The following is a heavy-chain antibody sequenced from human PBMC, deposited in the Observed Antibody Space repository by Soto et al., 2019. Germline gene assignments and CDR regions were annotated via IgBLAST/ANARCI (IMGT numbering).Heavy chain of an antibody. J-gene: IGHJ6*02. Sequence: PSETLSLTCTVSGGSVSSNSYSWGWIRQSPGKGLEWIGTIYSSENTYYNPSLLSRVTISVDTSKNEFSLRLSSVTAADTAVYYCARLNGYFVSTNCHGYYGMDVWGQGTTVPVSS. D-gene: IGHD2-2*03. CDR2: IYSSENT. CDR1: GGSVSSNSYS. V-gene: IGHV4-39*01. CDR3: ARLNGYFVSTNCHGYYGMDV.